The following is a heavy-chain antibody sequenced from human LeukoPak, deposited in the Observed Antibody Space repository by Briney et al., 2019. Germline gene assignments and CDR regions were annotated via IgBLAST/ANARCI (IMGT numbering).Heavy chain of an antibody. D-gene: IGHD3-22*01. V-gene: IGHV3-23*01. CDR1: GFTFSNYA. Sequence: GGSLRLSCAASGFTFSNYAMSWVRQAPGKGLEWLSAISGSGGSTYYADSVKGRFTISRDNSKNTLYLQMNSLRAEDTAVYYCAKDTYYYEKSAWGQGTLVTVSS. CDR2: ISGSGGST. CDR3: AKDTYYYEKSA. J-gene: IGHJ5*02.